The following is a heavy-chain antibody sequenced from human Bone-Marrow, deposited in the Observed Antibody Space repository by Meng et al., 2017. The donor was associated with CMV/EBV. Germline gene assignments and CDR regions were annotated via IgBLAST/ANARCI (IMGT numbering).Heavy chain of an antibody. Sequence: SETLSLTCTVSGGAINNFYWNWIRQSPGKGLEWIGYVYYTGSVKYNPSFASRVTISVATSKDQFSLRMTSVTAADTAVYFCARDLGTHDDWSGYSNWFDPWGQGILVTVSS. CDR3: ARDLGTHDDWSGYSNWFDP. D-gene: IGHD3-3*01. CDR2: VYYTGSV. V-gene: IGHV4-59*01. CDR1: GGAINNFY. J-gene: IGHJ5*02.